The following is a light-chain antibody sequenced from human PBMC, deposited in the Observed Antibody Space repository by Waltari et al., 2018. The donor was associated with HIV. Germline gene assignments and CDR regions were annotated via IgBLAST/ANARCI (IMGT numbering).Light chain of an antibody. Sequence: QSALTQPPSASGSPGQSVTISCTGTSTDVGGYNYVSWYQQPPGKAPKLMIYEVSQRPSGVPDRFSGSKSGNTASLTVSGLQAEDEADYYCSSYAGSITWMFGGGTKLTVL. CDR3: SSYAGSITWM. J-gene: IGLJ3*02. CDR1: STDVGGYNY. V-gene: IGLV2-8*01. CDR2: EVS.